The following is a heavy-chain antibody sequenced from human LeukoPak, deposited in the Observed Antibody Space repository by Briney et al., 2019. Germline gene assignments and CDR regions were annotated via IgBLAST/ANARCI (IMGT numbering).Heavy chain of an antibody. CDR1: GFTFSSYA. D-gene: IGHD3-22*01. J-gene: IGHJ3*02. Sequence: AGSLRLSCAGSGFTFSSYAMSWVRQAPGNGLEWGSAINGSGGSTYYADPVKGRFTTARDTSKNTLYLQMNSLRAEATAVYYSAKEITMLVVVLAFDIWGQGTMVTVSS. V-gene: IGHV3-23*01. CDR2: INGSGGST. CDR3: AKEITMLVVVLAFDI.